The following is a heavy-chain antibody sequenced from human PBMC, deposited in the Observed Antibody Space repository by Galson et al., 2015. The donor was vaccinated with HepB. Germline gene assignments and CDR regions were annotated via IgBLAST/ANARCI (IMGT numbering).Heavy chain of an antibody. CDR3: ARGRKGELSNVLPSSYYYYGMDV. D-gene: IGHD1-26*01. CDR1: GYTFTSYD. CDR2: IIPIFGIA. Sequence: SVKVSCKASGYTFTSYDINWVRQATGQGLEWMGGIIPIFGIANYAQKFQGRVTITADESTSTAYMELSSLRSEDTAVYYCARGRKGELSNVLPSSYYYYGMDVWGQGTTVTVSS. J-gene: IGHJ6*02. V-gene: IGHV1-69*13.